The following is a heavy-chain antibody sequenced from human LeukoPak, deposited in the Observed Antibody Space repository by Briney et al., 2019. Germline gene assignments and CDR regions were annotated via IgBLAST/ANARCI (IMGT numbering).Heavy chain of an antibody. V-gene: IGHV3-23*01. CDR1: GFTFSTYA. CDR3: ARRIASAGSFDN. CDR2: ISSSGGSA. D-gene: IGHD6-13*01. J-gene: IGHJ4*02. Sequence: GGSLRLSCAASGFTFSTYAMSWVRQAPGKGLEWVSAISSSGGSAYYADSVRDQFTISRDISKNTLYLQMNSLRAEDTAVYHCARRIASAGSFDNWGQGTLVSVSS.